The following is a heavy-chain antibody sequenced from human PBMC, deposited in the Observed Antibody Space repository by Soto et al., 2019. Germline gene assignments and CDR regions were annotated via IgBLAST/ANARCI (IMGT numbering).Heavy chain of an antibody. D-gene: IGHD3-16*01. CDR2: VSGGGIT. J-gene: IGHJ4*02. CDR1: GFTFSSHD. V-gene: IGHV3-23*01. Sequence: EVQLLESGGGLVQPGGSLRLFCSASGFTFSSHDMIWVRQAPGKGLEWVSGVSGGGITSYADSEKGRFTISRDKSRNTLYLQMNSLRVEDTAVYYYVKSFWGDYWAQGTLVTVSS. CDR3: VKSFWGDY.